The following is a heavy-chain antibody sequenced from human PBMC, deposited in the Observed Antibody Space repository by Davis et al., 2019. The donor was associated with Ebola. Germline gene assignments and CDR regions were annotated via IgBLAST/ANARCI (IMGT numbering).Heavy chain of an antibody. CDR2: INSDGSST. Sequence: GESLKIPCAASGFTFSSYWMHWVRQAPGKGLVWVSRINSDGSSTSYADSVKGRFTISRDNAKNTLFLQMNSLRAEDTAVYYCAKDQFGVEWLLFGMDVWGQGTTVTVSS. D-gene: IGHD3-3*01. CDR3: AKDQFGVEWLLFGMDV. CDR1: GFTFSSYW. J-gene: IGHJ6*02. V-gene: IGHV3-74*01.